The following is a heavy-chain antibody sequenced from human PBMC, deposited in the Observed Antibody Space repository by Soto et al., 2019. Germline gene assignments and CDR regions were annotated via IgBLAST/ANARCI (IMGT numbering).Heavy chain of an antibody. CDR1: GGTFSSYA. J-gene: IGHJ6*02. CDR3: ARSSSAAGTGYYYYYGMDV. D-gene: IGHD6-13*01. CDR2: IIPIFGTA. V-gene: IGHV1-69*01. Sequence: QVQLVQSGAEVKKPGSSVKVSCKASGGTFSSYAISWVRQAPGQGLEWMGGIIPIFGTANYAQKFQGRVTITADASTSTAYMELSSLRSEDTAVYYCARSSSAAGTGYYYYYGMDVWGQGTTVTVSS.